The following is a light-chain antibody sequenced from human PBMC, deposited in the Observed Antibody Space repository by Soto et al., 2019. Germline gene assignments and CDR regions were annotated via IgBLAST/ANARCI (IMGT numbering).Light chain of an antibody. CDR2: GAS. Sequence: EMVLTQSPGTLSFSPGERTTLSCRASQSVSSSYSAWYQQKPGQAPRLLIYGASSRATGIPDRFSGSGSGTDFTLTISRLEPEDFAVYYCQQEGTFGPGTKVDIK. CDR1: QSVSSSY. V-gene: IGKV3-20*01. J-gene: IGKJ3*01. CDR3: QQEGT.